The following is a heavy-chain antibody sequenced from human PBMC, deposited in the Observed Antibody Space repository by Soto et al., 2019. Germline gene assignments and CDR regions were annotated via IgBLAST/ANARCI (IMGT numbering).Heavy chain of an antibody. CDR1: GGTFSSYA. CDR2: IIPIFGTA. J-gene: IGHJ6*02. Sequence: QVQLVQSGAEVKKPGSSVKVSCKASGGTFSSYAISWVRQAPGQGLEWMGGIIPIFGTADYAQKFQGRVTITADESTSTAYMELSSLRSEDTAVYYCASHSSLRGYCISTSCYGYYYGMDVWGQGTTVTVS. CDR3: ASHSSLRGYCISTSCYGYYYGMDV. V-gene: IGHV1-69*12. D-gene: IGHD2-2*01.